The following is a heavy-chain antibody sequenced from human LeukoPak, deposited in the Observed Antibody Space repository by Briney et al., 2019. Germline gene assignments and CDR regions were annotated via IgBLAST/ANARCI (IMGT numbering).Heavy chain of an antibody. CDR3: AGPWDQVGFDP. CDR1: GYTFTGYY. CDR2: IYPKTGGT. D-gene: IGHD1-26*01. J-gene: IGHJ5*02. Sequence: ASVKVSCKASGYTFTGYYLHWVRQAPGQGLEWMGWIYPKTGGTSYAQKFQGRVTMTRDTSISTAHMELIGLRSDDTAVYYCAGPWDQVGFDPWGQGTLVSVSS. V-gene: IGHV1-2*02.